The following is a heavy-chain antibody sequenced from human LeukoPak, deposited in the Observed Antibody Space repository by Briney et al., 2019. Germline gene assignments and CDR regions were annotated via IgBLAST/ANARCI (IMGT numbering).Heavy chain of an antibody. CDR2: IYHSGST. CDR1: GGAISSSNW. D-gene: IGHD3-10*01. Sequence: SGTLSLTCAVSGGAISSSNWWSWVRQPPGKGLEWIGEIYHSGSTYYNPSLKSRVTISVDKSKNQFSLKLSSVTAADTAVYYCARDSPPLNFYGSGSYYGSEYYFDYWGQGTLVTVSS. J-gene: IGHJ4*02. V-gene: IGHV4-4*02. CDR3: ARDSPPLNFYGSGSYYGSEYYFDY.